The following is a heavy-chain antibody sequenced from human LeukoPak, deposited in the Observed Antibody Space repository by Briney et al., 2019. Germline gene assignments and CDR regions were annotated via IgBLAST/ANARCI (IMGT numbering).Heavy chain of an antibody. Sequence: SETLSLTCTVSGGSISNYYWGWIRQPPGKGLEWVGYIYYSGSTNYKPSLKSRVTISVDTSKNQFSLKLSSVTAADTAVYYCARWEVRLNAFEMWGQGTMVTVSS. V-gene: IGHV4-59*01. J-gene: IGHJ3*02. CDR2: IYYSGST. D-gene: IGHD3-10*01. CDR1: GGSISNYY. CDR3: ARWEVRLNAFEM.